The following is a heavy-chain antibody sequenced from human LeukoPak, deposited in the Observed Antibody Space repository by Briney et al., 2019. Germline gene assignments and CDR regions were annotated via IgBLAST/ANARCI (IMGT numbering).Heavy chain of an antibody. CDR1: GGSFSGYY. Sequence: SETLSLTCAVYGGSFSGYYWSWIRQPPGKGLEWIGEINHSGSTNYNPSLKSRVTISVDTSKNQFSLKLSSVTAADTAVYYCATMGDNNWFDPWGQGTLVTVSS. CDR2: INHSGST. V-gene: IGHV4-34*01. J-gene: IGHJ5*02. D-gene: IGHD3-16*01. CDR3: ATMGDNNWFDP.